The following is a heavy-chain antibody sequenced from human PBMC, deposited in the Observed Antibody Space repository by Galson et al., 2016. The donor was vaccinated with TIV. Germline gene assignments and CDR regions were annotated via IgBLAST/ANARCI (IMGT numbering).Heavy chain of an antibody. V-gene: IGHV4-61*01. CDR1: GGSVNTDNYP. CDR3: ARVVVADYNDSSGWDIWFDP. D-gene: IGHD3-22*01. Sequence: ETLSLTCTVSGGSVNTDNYPWSWVRQPPGKGLEWIGYRYYSGSTNYNPSLESRVTMSIDTSKNQFSLKLTSVTAADTAFYYCARVVVADYNDSSGWDIWFDPWGQGTLVTVSS. CDR2: RYYSGST. J-gene: IGHJ5*02.